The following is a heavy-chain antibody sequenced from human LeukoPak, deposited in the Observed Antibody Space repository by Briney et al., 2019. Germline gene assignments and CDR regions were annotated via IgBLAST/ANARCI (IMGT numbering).Heavy chain of an antibody. CDR2: ISYDGSNK. CDR3: ARDNTHTQFHTAMDIGIDY. V-gene: IGHV3-30-3*01. CDR1: GFTFSSYA. Sequence: GRSLRLSCAASGFTFSSYAMHWVRQAPGKGLEWVAVISYDGSNKYYADSVKGRFTISRDNSKNTLYLQMNSLRAEDTAVYYCARDNTHTQFHTAMDIGIDYWGQGTLVTVSS. D-gene: IGHD5-18*01. J-gene: IGHJ4*02.